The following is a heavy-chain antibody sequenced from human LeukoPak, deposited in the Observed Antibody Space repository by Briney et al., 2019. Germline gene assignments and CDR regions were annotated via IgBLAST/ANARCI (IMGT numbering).Heavy chain of an antibody. D-gene: IGHD3-22*01. CDR3: ARATDYYDSSGYIN. J-gene: IGHJ4*02. CDR1: GGTFSGYA. Sequence: SVKVSCKASGGTFSGYAISWVRQAPGQGLEWMGRIIPILGIANYAQKFQGRVTITADKSTSTAYMELSSLRSEDTAVYCCARATDYYDSSGYINWGQGTLVTVSS. CDR2: IIPILGIA. V-gene: IGHV1-69*04.